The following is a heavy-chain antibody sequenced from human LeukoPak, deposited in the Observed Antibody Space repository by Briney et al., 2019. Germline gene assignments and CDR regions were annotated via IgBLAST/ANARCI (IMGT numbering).Heavy chain of an antibody. V-gene: IGHV3-21*01. CDR3: ARTLGYCSSTSCRGVYFDY. CDR2: ISSSSSYI. J-gene: IGHJ4*02. CDR1: GFTVSSNY. D-gene: IGHD2-2*01. Sequence: GGSLRLSCAASGFTVSSNYMSWVRQAPGKGLEWVSSISSSSSYIYYADSVKGRFTISRDNAKNSLYLQMNSLRAEDTAVYYCARTLGYCSSTSCRGVYFDYWGQGTLVTVSS.